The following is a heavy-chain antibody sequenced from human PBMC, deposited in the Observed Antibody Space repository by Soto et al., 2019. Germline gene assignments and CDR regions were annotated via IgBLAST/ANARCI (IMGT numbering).Heavy chain of an antibody. Sequence: SVKVSCKASGGTFSSYAISWVRQAPGQGLEWMGGIIPIFGTANYAQKFQGRVTITADESTSTAYMELSSLRSEDTAVYYCARGGYRYSYGPVDYWGQGTLVTVSS. CDR3: ARGGYRYSYGPVDY. J-gene: IGHJ4*02. V-gene: IGHV1-69*13. CDR2: IIPIFGTA. CDR1: GGTFSSYA. D-gene: IGHD5-18*01.